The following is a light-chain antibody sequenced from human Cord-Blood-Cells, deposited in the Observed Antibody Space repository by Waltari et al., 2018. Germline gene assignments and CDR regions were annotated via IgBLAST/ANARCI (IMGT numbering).Light chain of an antibody. CDR1: SSDVGGYNY. Sequence: ISCTGTSSDVGGYNYVSWYQQHPGKAPKLMIYDVSNRPSGVSNRFSGSKSGNTASLTISGLQAEDEADYYCSSYTSSSTVFGGGTKLTVL. CDR2: DVS. J-gene: IGLJ3*02. V-gene: IGLV2-14*03. CDR3: SSYTSSSTV.